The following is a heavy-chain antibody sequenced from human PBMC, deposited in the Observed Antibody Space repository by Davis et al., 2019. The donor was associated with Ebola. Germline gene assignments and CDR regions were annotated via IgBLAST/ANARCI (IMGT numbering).Heavy chain of an antibody. Sequence: MPGGSLRLSCTVSGGSISSYYWSWIRQPPGKGLEWIGYIYYSGSTNYNPSLKSRVTISVDTSKNQFFLKLSSVTAADTAVYYCARDSYYGSGSYFNYGMDVWGQGTTVTVSS. D-gene: IGHD3-10*01. CDR3: ARDSYYGSGSYFNYGMDV. V-gene: IGHV4-59*01. J-gene: IGHJ6*02. CDR1: GGSISSYY. CDR2: IYYSGST.